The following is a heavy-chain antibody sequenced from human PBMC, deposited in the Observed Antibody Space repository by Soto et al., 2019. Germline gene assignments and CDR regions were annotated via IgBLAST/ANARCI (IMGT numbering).Heavy chain of an antibody. CDR1: GYTFSRYG. CDR3: ARDQGFRVVINSNWFDP. J-gene: IGHJ5*02. V-gene: IGHV1-18*01. Sequence: ASVKVSCKASGYTFSRYGIMWVRQAPGQGLEWMGWISAYNGNTNSAEKLRGRLTMTTDASTTTAYMELRSLRSDDTAIYYCARDQGFRVVINSNWFDPCGQRTLVTVSS. CDR2: ISAYNGNT. D-gene: IGHD2-21*01.